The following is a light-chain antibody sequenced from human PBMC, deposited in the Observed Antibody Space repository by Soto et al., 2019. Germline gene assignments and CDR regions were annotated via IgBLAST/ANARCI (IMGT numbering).Light chain of an antibody. V-gene: IGLV1-44*01. Sequence: QSVLTQPPSASGTPGQRVTISCSGGSSNIGTNSVNWYQQLPGRALKLLIYNNDLRPSGVPDRFSGSKSGTSASLAISGLQSEDEADYYCAAWDDSLNGFHVVGIGTKVTVL. J-gene: IGLJ1*01. CDR1: SSNIGTNS. CDR3: AAWDDSLNGFHV. CDR2: NND.